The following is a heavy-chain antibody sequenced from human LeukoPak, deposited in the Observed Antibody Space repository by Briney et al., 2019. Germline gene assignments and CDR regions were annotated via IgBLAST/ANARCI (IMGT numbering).Heavy chain of an antibody. CDR1: GGSISSYY. CDR3: ARGAGSSPDVHAFDI. V-gene: IGHV4-4*07. Sequence: SETLSLTCTVSGGSISSYYWSWIRQPAGKGLEWIGRIYTSGSTNYNPSLKSRVTMSVDTSKNQFSLKLSSVTAADTAVYYCARGAGSSPDVHAFDIWGQGTMVTVSS. J-gene: IGHJ3*02. D-gene: IGHD6-6*01. CDR2: IYTSGST.